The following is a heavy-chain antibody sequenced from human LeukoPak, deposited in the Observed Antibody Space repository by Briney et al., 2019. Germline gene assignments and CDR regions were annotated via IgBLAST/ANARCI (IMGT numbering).Heavy chain of an antibody. CDR3: AREVSDFSGTYDWFDP. CDR1: RSSFNDYS. D-gene: IGHD1-26*01. Sequence: GASVTVSCKASRSSFNDYSFHWVRQAPGQGLEYMGRVNPTGGGTRYAQKFQGRVTMTRDMSTSTVYMDLTSLRSDDAAVYYCAREVSDFSGTYDWFDPWGQGTLVTVSS. J-gene: IGHJ5*02. CDR2: VNPTGGGT. V-gene: IGHV1-46*02.